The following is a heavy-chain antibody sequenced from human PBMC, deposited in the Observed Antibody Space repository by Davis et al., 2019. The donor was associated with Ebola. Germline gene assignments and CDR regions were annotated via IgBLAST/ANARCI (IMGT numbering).Heavy chain of an antibody. CDR2: ISYDGSNK. CDR3: ARGATVTTSYFDY. CDR1: GFTFSSCA. V-gene: IGHV3-30-3*01. D-gene: IGHD4-17*01. Sequence: GESLKISCAASGFTFSSCAMHWVRQAPGKGLEWVAVISYDGSNKYYADSVKGRFTISRDNSKNTLYLQMNSLRAEDTAVYYCARGATVTTSYFDYWGQGTLVTVSS. J-gene: IGHJ4*02.